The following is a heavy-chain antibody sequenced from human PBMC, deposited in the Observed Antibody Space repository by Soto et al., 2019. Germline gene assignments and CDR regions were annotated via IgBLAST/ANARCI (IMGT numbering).Heavy chain of an antibody. V-gene: IGHV3-30*03. CDR1: GFTFSSYG. CDR2: ISYDGSNK. Sequence: QVQLVESGGGVVQPGRSLRLSCAASGFTFSSYGMHWVRQAPGKGLEWVAVISYDGSNKYYADSVKGRFTISRDNSKNTLYLQMNSLRAEDTAVYYCARENGPRLRFLEWLLHYWGQGTLVTVSS. CDR3: ARENGPRLRFLEWLLHY. J-gene: IGHJ4*02. D-gene: IGHD3-3*01.